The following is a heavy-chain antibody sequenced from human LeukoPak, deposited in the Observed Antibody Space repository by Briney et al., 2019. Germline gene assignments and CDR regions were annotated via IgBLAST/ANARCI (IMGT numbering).Heavy chain of an antibody. J-gene: IGHJ4*02. D-gene: IGHD3-16*01. Sequence: ASVKVSCKXSGYIFTSYYMHWVRQAPGQGLGWLGVVYPSAGTSDPSQRFRARITLSDDTSTSTAYMELRSLKSEDTAIYFCVREYHGGYFDFWGQGTLVTVSS. CDR1: GYIFTSYY. V-gene: IGHV1-46*03. CDR2: VYPSAGTS. CDR3: VREYHGGYFDF.